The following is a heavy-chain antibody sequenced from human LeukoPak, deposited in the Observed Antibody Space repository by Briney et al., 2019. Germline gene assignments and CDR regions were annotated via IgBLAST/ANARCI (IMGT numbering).Heavy chain of an antibody. CDR2: INHSGST. V-gene: IGHV4-34*01. J-gene: IGHJ5*02. CDR3: ARGAVVVPAAMEVPNWFDP. D-gene: IGHD2-2*01. Sequence: SETLSLTCAVYGGSFSGYYWSRIRQPPGKGLEWIGEINHSGSTNYNPSLKSRVTISVDTSKNQFSLKLSSVAAADTAVYYCARGAVVVPAAMEVPNWFDPWGQGTLVTVSS. CDR1: GGSFSGYY.